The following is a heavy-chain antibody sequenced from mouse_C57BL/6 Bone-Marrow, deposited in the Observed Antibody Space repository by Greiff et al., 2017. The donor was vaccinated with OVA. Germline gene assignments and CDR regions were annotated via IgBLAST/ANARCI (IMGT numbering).Heavy chain of an antibody. J-gene: IGHJ4*01. D-gene: IGHD1-1*01. CDR3: ARYYYGSSRGYAMDY. V-gene: IGHV1-81*01. CDR1: GYTFTSYG. CDR2: IYPRSGNT. Sequence: QVQLKESGAELARPGASVKLSCKASGYTFTSYGISWVKQRTGQGLEWIGEIYPRSGNTYYNEKFKGKATLTADKSSSTAYMELRSLTSEDAAVYFCARYYYGSSRGYAMDYWGQGTSVTVSS.